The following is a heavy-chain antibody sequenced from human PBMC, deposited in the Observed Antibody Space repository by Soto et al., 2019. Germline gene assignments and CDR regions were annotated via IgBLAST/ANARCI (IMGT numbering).Heavy chain of an antibody. J-gene: IGHJ3*02. CDR2: IYPEDSDT. CDR3: ARRILLWSVRDAFDI. V-gene: IGHV5-51*01. D-gene: IGHD3-10*01. CDR1: GYTYPSYW. Sequence: GESLKISCKGFGYTYPSYWIGWVRQMPGKGLEWIGIIYPEDSDTRYSPSFQGQVTISADMSISSAYLQWISLKASVTVMYYCARRILLWSVRDAFDIWGQGTMVTVSS.